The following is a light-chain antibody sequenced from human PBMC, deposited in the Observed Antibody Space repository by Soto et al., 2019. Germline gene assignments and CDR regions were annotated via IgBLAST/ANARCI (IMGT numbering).Light chain of an antibody. CDR1: SSDVGAYNY. CDR2: DVS. V-gene: IGLV2-14*03. Sequence: QSVLTQPASVSGSPGQSIAISCTGTSSDVGAYNYVSWYQQHPGKAPKLMIYDVSNRPSGVSNRFSGSKSGNTASLTISGLQAEDEDDYYCCSFTTSSTYVFGTGAKVTVL. J-gene: IGLJ1*01. CDR3: CSFTTSSTYV.